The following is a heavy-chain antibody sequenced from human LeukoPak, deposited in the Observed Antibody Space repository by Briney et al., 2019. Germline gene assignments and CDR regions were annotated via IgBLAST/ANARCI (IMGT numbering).Heavy chain of an antibody. CDR2: IYTGGST. CDR1: GFTVSSYY. D-gene: IGHD6-19*01. J-gene: IGHJ4*02. V-gene: IGHV3-53*01. Sequence: GRSLRLSCAASGFTVSSYYMSWVRQAPGKGLEWVSAIYTGGSTHYADSVKGRFTISRDNSKNTLYLQMNSLRAEDTAVYYCAKSLSVAGTMDYWGQGTLVTVSS. CDR3: AKSLSVAGTMDY.